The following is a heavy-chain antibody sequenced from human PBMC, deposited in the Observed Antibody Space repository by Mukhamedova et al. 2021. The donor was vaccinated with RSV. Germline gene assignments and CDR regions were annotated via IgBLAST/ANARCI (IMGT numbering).Heavy chain of an antibody. CDR3: ARGGGSTWFDP. V-gene: IGHV3-11*01. Sequence: GKGLEWVSYISSSGSTIYYADSVKGRFTISRDNAKNSLYLQMNSLRAEDTAVYYCARGGGSTWFDPWGQGTLVTVPP. CDR2: ISSSGSTI. J-gene: IGHJ5*02. D-gene: IGHD1-26*01.